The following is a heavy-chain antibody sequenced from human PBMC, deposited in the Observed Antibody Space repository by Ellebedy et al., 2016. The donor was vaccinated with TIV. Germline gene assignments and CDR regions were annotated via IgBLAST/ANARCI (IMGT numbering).Heavy chain of an antibody. J-gene: IGHJ4*02. CDR3: ARGGEDFDY. CDR1: GGSISSSPYY. CDR2: IYISGST. Sequence: SETLSLTXTVSGGSISSSPYYWSWIRQPAGKGLEWIGLIYISGSTNFNPSLKSRVTMSIDTSRNQFSLDLSSVTAADTAVYFCARGGEDFDYWGPGTLVTVSS. V-gene: IGHV4-61*02. D-gene: IGHD3-10*01.